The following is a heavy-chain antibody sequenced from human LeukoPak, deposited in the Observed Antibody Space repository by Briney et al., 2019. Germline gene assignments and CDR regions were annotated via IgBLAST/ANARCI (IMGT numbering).Heavy chain of an antibody. Sequence: GGSLRLSCVASGFTFSSYWMRWVRPAPGKGLEWVANIKQEGSEKYYVDSVKGRFTISRDNAKNSLYLQMNSLRAEDTAVYDSATDTNDMAFDYWGQGTLLTVSS. J-gene: IGHJ4*02. CDR2: IKQEGSEK. D-gene: IGHD1-1*01. CDR3: ATDTNDMAFDY. CDR1: GFTFSSYW. V-gene: IGHV3-7*01.